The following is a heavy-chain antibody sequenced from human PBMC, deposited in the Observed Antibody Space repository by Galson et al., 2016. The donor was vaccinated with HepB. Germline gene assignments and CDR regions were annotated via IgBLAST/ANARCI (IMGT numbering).Heavy chain of an antibody. V-gene: IGHV3-33*01. Sequence: SLRLSCAASGFTFKTFGMHWVRQAPGKGLEWLAVIWNDSSRKYYAESVKGRFTVSRDNVNNTLFLEMISLRPEDTATYYCGTGNQNYFDYWGQGALVTVSS. CDR1: GFTFKTFG. CDR3: GTGNQNYFDY. J-gene: IGHJ4*02. D-gene: IGHD1-1*01. CDR2: IWNDSSRK.